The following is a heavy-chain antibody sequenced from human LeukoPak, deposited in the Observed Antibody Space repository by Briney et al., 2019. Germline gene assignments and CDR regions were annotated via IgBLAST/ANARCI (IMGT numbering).Heavy chain of an antibody. V-gene: IGHV3-23*01. CDR3: ARDRGATVTTPHYYYGMDV. CDR1: GFTFSSYA. D-gene: IGHD4-17*01. J-gene: IGHJ6*02. Sequence: GGSLRLSCAASGFTFSSYAMSWVRQAPGKGLEWVSALSGSGGSTYYADSVKGRFTISRDNSKDTLYLQMNSLRAEDTAVYYCARDRGATVTTPHYYYGMDVWGQGTTVTVSS. CDR2: LSGSGGST.